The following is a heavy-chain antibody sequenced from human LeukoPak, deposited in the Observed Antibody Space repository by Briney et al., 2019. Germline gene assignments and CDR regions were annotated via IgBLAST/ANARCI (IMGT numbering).Heavy chain of an antibody. CDR3: AREPYYYDSSGHDY. V-gene: IGHV3-7*01. Sequence: GGSLRLSCAASGFTFSSFWMSWVRQAPGKGLEWVANIKQDGSDKYYVDSVKGRFTISRDNAKNSLYLQMNSLRAEDAAVYYCAREPYYYDSSGHDYWGQGTLVTVSS. J-gene: IGHJ4*02. CDR1: GFTFSSFW. CDR2: IKQDGSDK. D-gene: IGHD3-22*01.